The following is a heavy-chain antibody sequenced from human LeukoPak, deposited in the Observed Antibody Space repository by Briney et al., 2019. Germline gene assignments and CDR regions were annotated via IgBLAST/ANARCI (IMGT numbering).Heavy chain of an antibody. CDR2: TDQNEVT. Sequence: PETLSLTCAVSGGSFSGYDWSWIRQPPGKGLEWIGVTDQNEVTNYNPSLKSRVTISVDRSKNQFSLKLSSVTAADTAVYYCARVSVGELFSYYFDYWGQGTLVTVSS. V-gene: IGHV4-34*01. CDR3: ARVSVGELFSYYFDY. CDR1: GGSFSGYD. D-gene: IGHD3-10*01. J-gene: IGHJ4*02.